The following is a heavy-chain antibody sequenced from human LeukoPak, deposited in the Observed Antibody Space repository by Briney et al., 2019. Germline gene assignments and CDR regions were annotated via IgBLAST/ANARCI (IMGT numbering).Heavy chain of an antibody. J-gene: IGHJ4*02. CDR1: GFTFSVAA. Sequence: PGGSLRLSCAASGFTFSVAAMHWVRQASGKGLEWVGRIRSKANSYATAYAASVKGRFTISRDDSKNTAYLQMNSLKTEDTAVYYCTAVAGGGDFAYWGQGTLVTVYS. CDR3: TAVAGGGDFAY. V-gene: IGHV3-73*01. D-gene: IGHD6-19*01. CDR2: IRSKANSYAT.